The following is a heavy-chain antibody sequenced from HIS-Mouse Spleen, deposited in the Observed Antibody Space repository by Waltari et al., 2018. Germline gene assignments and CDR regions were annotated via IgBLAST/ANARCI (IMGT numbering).Heavy chain of an antibody. CDR3: AKDILGVDNGANGFPGWYFDL. D-gene: IGHD3-3*01. CDR1: GFTFDDYA. Sequence: EVQLVESGGGLVQPGRSLRLSCAASGFTFDDYAMHWVRQAPGKGLEWVSGISWNSGSIGYADSVKGRFTISRDNAKNSLYLQMNSLRAEDTALYYCAKDILGVDNGANGFPGWYFDLWGRGTLVTVSS. J-gene: IGHJ2*01. CDR2: ISWNSGSI. V-gene: IGHV3-9*01.